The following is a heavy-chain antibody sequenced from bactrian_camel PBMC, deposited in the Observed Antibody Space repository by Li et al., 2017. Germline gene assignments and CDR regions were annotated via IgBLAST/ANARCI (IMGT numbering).Heavy chain of an antibody. CDR2: IKGGGDI. CDR3: VGGEFHL. J-gene: IGHJ4*01. Sequence: VQLVESGGGSVEAGGSLRLSCAASGFTISHYWMYWVRQAPGKGLEWVASIKGGGDIYYSDSVKGRFTISIDNVKNTVDLQMNSLKPEDTAVYYSVGGEFHLWGRGTQVTVS. CDR1: GFTISHYW. V-gene: IGHV3S1*01.